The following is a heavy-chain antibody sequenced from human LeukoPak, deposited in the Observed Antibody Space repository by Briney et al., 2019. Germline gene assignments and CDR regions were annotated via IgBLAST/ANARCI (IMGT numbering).Heavy chain of an antibody. CDR2: ISSSSSYI. CDR3: ARDFQVWFGEAYGMDV. CDR1: GFTFSSYS. D-gene: IGHD3-10*01. V-gene: IGHV3-21*01. J-gene: IGHJ6*04. Sequence: PGGSLRLSCAASGFTFSSYSMNWVRQAPGKGLEWVSSISSSSSYIYYADSVKGRFTISRDNAKNSLYLQMNSLRAEDTAVYYRARDFQVWFGEAYGMDVWGKGTTVTVSS.